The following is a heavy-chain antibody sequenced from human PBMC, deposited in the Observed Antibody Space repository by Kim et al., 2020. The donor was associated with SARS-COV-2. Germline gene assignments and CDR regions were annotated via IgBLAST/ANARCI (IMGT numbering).Heavy chain of an antibody. Sequence: ASVKVSCKASGYTFTGYYMHWVRQAPGQGLEWMGRINPNSGGTNYAQQFQGRVTMTRDTSISTAYMELSRLRSDDTAVYYCAAGILLTGMGLDYWGQGTLVTVSS. CDR3: AAGILLTGMGLDY. V-gene: IGHV1-2*06. D-gene: IGHD3-9*01. J-gene: IGHJ4*02. CDR1: GYTFTGYY. CDR2: INPNSGGT.